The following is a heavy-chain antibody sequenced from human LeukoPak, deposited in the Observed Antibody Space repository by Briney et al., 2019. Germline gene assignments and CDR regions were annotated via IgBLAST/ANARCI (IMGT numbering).Heavy chain of an antibody. V-gene: IGHV3-23*01. CDR2: VSSSGGST. J-gene: IGHJ4*02. CDR1: GFTFSNSA. Sequence: GASVRLSCAASGFTFSNSAMSWVRQPPGKGLEWVSAVSSSGGSTFYADSVKGRFTISRDDSKNTLYLEMNSLRSEDTAIYYCAKRVFTAAQDYFFDYWGPGSLLTVSS. CDR3: AKRVFTAAQDYFFDY. D-gene: IGHD6-6*01.